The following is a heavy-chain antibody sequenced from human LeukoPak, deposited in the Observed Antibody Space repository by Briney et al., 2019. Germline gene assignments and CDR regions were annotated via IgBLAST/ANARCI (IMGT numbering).Heavy chain of an antibody. CDR1: GGSISSRSYY. CDR2: IYHSGST. Sequence: SSETLSLTCNVSGGSISSRSYYWSWLRQPPGKGLEWIATIYHSGSTYYNASLKSRVTISVDTSKSHFSLKLSSVTAADPAMYYCARYTGVNGYYFDYWGQGTLVTVSS. D-gene: IGHD2-8*01. V-gene: IGHV4-39*02. CDR3: ARYTGVNGYYFDY. J-gene: IGHJ4*02.